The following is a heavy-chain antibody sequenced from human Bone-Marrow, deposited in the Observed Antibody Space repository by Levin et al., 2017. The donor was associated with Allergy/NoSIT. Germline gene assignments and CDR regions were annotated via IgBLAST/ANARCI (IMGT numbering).Heavy chain of an antibody. CDR3: ARDRFYSDSGSNFSWFDP. CDR1: GFTFSTYW. CDR2: IQSNVKT. D-gene: IGHD3-10*01. J-gene: IGHJ5*02. Sequence: ETLSLTCAASGFTFSTYWMHWVRQAPGKGLVWVSRIQSNVKTNYADSVKGRFTISRDNAKNTLYLQMNSLTVEDTAVYYCARDRFYSDSGSNFSWFDPWGQGTLVTVSS. V-gene: IGHV3-74*01.